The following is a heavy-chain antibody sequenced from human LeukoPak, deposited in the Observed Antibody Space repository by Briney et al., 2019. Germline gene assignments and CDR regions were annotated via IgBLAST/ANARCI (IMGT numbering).Heavy chain of an antibody. CDR3: AKDSGLGITIFETDFDY. Sequence: GGSLRLSCAASGFTFSSYGMHWVRQAPGKGLEWVAVISYDGSNKYYADPVKGRFTISRDNSKNTLYLRMNSLRAEDTAVYYCAKDSGLGITIFETDFDYWGQGTLVTVSS. D-gene: IGHD3-9*01. V-gene: IGHV3-30*18. J-gene: IGHJ4*02. CDR2: ISYDGSNK. CDR1: GFTFSSYG.